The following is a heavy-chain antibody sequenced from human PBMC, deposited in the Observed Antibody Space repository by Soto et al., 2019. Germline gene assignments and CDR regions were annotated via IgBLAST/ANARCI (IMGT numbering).Heavy chain of an antibody. CDR3: ARDPLGGWSPL. Sequence: ASVKVSCKAPGYSFTTYYIQWVRHAPGHGPEWLGIINPSGGSTSYAQKFQGRVTMTRDTSTSTVYMELSSLRSEDTAVYYCARDPLGGWSPLWGQGTLVTVSS. CDR2: INPSGGST. CDR1: GYSFTTYY. D-gene: IGHD6-19*01. V-gene: IGHV1-46*01. J-gene: IGHJ4*02.